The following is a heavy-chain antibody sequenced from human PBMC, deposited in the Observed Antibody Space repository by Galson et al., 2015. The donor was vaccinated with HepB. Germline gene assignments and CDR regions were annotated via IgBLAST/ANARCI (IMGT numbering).Heavy chain of an antibody. CDR2: IIPVFNVT. Sequence: SVKVSCKASGGTFNSYIINWVRQTPGQGLEWMGRIIPVFNVTSYAQKFQGRVTMTADRSTSTGYMELSSLRSDDTALYYCATPLPRDEFGYWGQGTLVTVSS. CDR1: GGTFNSYI. CDR3: ATPLPRDEFGY. V-gene: IGHV1-69*02. J-gene: IGHJ4*02.